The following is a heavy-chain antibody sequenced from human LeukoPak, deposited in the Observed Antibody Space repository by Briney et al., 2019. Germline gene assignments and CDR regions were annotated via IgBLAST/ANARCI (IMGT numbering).Heavy chain of an antibody. J-gene: IGHJ4*02. D-gene: IGHD6-19*01. CDR2: ISFSGNSI. V-gene: IGHV3-48*03. Sequence: GGSLRLSCAASGFTFSDYEMHWVRQAPGKGLEWVSFISFSGNSIYYADSVKGRFTISRDNAMNSLYLQMNSLRAEDTAVYYCAKAQGYSSGNYFDYWGQGTLVTVSS. CDR1: GFTFSDYE. CDR3: AKAQGYSSGNYFDY.